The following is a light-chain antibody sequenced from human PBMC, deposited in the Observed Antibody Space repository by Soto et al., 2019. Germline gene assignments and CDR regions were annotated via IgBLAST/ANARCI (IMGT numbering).Light chain of an antibody. J-gene: IGKJ1*01. CDR3: QQYNNWPPT. CDR2: GAS. V-gene: IGKV3-15*01. Sequence: EVVMTQSPDKLSVYQGERATLSCRASQSVSSNLAWYQQKPGQAPRLLIYGASTRATGIPARFSGSGSGTEFTLTISSLQSEDFAVYYCQQYNNWPPTFGQGSKVDIK. CDR1: QSVSSN.